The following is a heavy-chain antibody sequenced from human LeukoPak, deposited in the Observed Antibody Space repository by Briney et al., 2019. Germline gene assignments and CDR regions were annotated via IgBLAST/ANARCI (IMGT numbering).Heavy chain of an antibody. CDR3: AKCYGSGSYYKGEPDY. Sequence: GSLRLSCAASGFTFSSYGVHWVRQAPGKGLEWVAVISYDGSNKYYADSVKGRFTISRDNSKNTLYLQMNSLRAEDTAVYYCAKCYGSGSYYKGEPDYWGQGTLVTVSS. D-gene: IGHD3-10*01. CDR2: ISYDGSNK. CDR1: GFTFSSYG. V-gene: IGHV3-30*18. J-gene: IGHJ4*02.